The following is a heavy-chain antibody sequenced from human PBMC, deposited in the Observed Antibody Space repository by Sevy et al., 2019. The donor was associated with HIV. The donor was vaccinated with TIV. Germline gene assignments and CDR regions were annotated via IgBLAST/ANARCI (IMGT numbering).Heavy chain of an antibody. CDR2: IKSKTDGGTT. CDR1: GFTFSNAW. V-gene: IGHV3-15*01. CDR3: TTDSEKRGLSALLDY. J-gene: IGHJ4*02. Sequence: GGSLRLSCAASGFTFSNAWMSWVRQAPGKGLEWVGRIKSKTDGGTTDYAAAVEGRFTISIDDSKNTLYLQMNSLKTEDTAIYYCTTDSEKRGLSALLDYWGQGTLVTVSS. D-gene: IGHD3-10*01.